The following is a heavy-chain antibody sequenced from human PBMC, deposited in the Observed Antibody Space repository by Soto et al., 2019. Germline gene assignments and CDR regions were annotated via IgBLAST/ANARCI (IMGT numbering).Heavy chain of an antibody. CDR2: MTYDGATE. V-gene: IGHV3-30*14. CDR1: GFTFSDYV. CDR3: ARVRLSIAVNDALDV. J-gene: IGHJ3*01. Sequence: QVRLVESGGGVVQPGTSLRLSCAASGFTFSDYVIHWARQAAGKGLEWVASMTYDGATEYYADSVKGRFTMSRDNSKMALSLQMNSLRPDDTAVYYCARVRLSIAVNDALDVWGQGTTVTVSS. D-gene: IGHD3-3*02.